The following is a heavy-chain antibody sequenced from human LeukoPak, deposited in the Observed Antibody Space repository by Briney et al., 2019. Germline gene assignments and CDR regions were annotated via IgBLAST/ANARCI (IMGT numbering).Heavy chain of an antibody. D-gene: IGHD3/OR15-3a*01. Sequence: SETLSLTCAVYGGSFSGYYWTWIRQPPGKGLEWIGEIHPSGSTLYNPSLESRFIISLDTSKNHLSLRLSSVTAADTALYYCSRGLDSSKSGLDWGQGTLVTVSS. CDR3: SRGLDSSKSGLD. V-gene: IGHV4-34*01. J-gene: IGHJ4*02. CDR1: GGSFSGYY. CDR2: IHPSGST.